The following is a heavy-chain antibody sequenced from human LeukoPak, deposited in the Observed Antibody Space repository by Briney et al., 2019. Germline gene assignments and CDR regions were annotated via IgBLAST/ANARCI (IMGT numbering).Heavy chain of an antibody. CDR1: GFTFSGYS. CDR2: ISSSSSYI. J-gene: IGHJ6*02. V-gene: IGHV3-21*01. D-gene: IGHD3-3*01. CDR3: ARNYDFWKEGMDV. Sequence: PGGSLRLSCAASGFTFSGYSMNWVRQAPGKGLEWVSSISSSSSYIYYADSVKGRFTISRDNAKNSLYLQMNSLRAEDTAVYYCARNYDFWKEGMDVWGQGTTVTVSS.